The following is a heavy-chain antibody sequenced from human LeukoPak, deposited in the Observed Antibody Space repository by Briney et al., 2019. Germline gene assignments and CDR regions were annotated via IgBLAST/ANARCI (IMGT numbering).Heavy chain of an antibody. CDR1: GYSFTSYW. J-gene: IGHJ4*02. Sequence: GESPKISCQGSGYSFTSYWIGWVRQMPGKGLEWMGIIYPGDSDTRYSPSFQGQVTISADKSISTAYLQWSSLKASDTAMYYCASTDYGATGGFDYWGQGTLVTVSS. V-gene: IGHV5-51*01. CDR3: ASTDYGATGGFDY. CDR2: IYPGDSDT. D-gene: IGHD4/OR15-4a*01.